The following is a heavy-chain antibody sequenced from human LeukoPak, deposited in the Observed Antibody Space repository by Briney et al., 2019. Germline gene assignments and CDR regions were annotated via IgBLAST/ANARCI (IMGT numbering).Heavy chain of an antibody. J-gene: IGHJ4*02. CDR2: ISSSSSTI. CDR1: GFTFSSSS. V-gene: IGHV3-48*01. CDR3: ARSRDKNTYGYAY. D-gene: IGHD5-18*01. Sequence: GGSLRLSCAASGFTFSSSSMNWVRQAPGKGLEWVSYISSSSSTIYYTDSGKGRFTISRDNAKNLLYLQMNNLRAEDTAVYYCARSRDKNTYGYAYWGQGTXVXXSS.